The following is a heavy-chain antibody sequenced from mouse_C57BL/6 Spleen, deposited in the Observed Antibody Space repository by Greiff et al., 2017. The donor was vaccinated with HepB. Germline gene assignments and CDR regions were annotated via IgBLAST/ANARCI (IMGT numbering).Heavy chain of an antibody. CDR1: GYTFTSYW. D-gene: IGHD1-1*01. CDR2: IDPSDSET. J-gene: IGHJ2*01. Sequence: VQLQQPGAELVRPGSSVKLSCKASGYTFTSYWMHWVKQRPIQGLEWIGNIDPSDSETHYNQKFKDKATLTVDKSSSTAYMQLSSLTSEDSAVYYCAMFYDGYYFDYWGQGTTLTVSS. V-gene: IGHV1-52*01. CDR3: AMFYDGYYFDY.